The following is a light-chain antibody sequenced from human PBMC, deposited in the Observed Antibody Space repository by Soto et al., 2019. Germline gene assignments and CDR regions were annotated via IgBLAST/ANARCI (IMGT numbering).Light chain of an antibody. Sequence: EIAMTQSPASLSVAPGDGATLSCRASQSVASNVAWYQQKPGQGPRLLIHGASTRAVGVPARFSGCGSGTDFPLTINSLQSEDFAVYYCQQYHNWPPQYNFAQGTKLHIK. CDR3: QQYHNWPPQYN. V-gene: IGKV3-15*01. CDR2: GAS. CDR1: QSVASN. J-gene: IGKJ2*01.